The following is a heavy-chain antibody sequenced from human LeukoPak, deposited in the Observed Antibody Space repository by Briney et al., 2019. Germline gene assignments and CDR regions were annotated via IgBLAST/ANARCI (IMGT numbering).Heavy chain of an antibody. D-gene: IGHD3-22*01. CDR1: GYTLTGLS. V-gene: IGHV1-24*01. CDR2: FDPEDGET. CDR3: ARDNGSGDYYDSSGYYSHNAFDI. J-gene: IGHJ3*02. Sequence: ASVKVSCKVSGYTLTGLSMHWVRQAPGKGLEWMGGFDPEDGETIYAQKFQGRVTMTEDTSTDTAYMELSSLRSEDTGVYYCARDNGSGDYYDSSGYYSHNAFDIWGQGTMVTVSS.